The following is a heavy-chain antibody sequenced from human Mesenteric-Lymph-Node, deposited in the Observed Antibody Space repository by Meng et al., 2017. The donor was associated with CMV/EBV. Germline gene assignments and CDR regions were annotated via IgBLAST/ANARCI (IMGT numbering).Heavy chain of an antibody. Sequence: SETLSLTCAVSGGSISRGTWWSWVRQPPGKGLEWIGEVYNSGSINYAPSLRGRVTISIDKSRNQFSLNLSPVTAADTAIYYCARDRCSSTSCDMDYYYGLDVWGRGITVTVSS. CDR2: VYNSGSI. V-gene: IGHV4-4*02. CDR3: ARDRCSSTSCDMDYYYGLDV. J-gene: IGHJ6*02. D-gene: IGHD2-2*02. CDR1: GGSISRGTW.